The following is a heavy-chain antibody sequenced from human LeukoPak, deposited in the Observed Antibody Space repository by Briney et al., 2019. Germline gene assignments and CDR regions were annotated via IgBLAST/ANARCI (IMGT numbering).Heavy chain of an antibody. Sequence: GGSLRLSCAASGFTFSSYGMSWVRQAPGKGLEWVSAISGSGGSTYYADSVKGRFTISRDNAKNSLYLQMNSLRAEDTAVYYCARDSPAAGDYWGQGTLVTVSS. CDR1: GFTFSSYG. CDR3: ARDSPAAGDY. J-gene: IGHJ4*02. CDR2: ISGSGGST. D-gene: IGHD6-13*01. V-gene: IGHV3-23*01.